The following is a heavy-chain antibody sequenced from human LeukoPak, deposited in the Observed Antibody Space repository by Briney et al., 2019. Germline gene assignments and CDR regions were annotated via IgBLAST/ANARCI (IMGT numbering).Heavy chain of an antibody. J-gene: IGHJ4*02. V-gene: IGHV3-66*01. CDR1: GFTVSTNY. CDR3: ARDVRKQGLWS. CDR2: IYSGNRT. Sequence: GGSLRLSCAASGFTVSTNYMSWVRQAPGKGLEWVSIIYSGNRTDYADSLKGRFTISRDTSKNTLYLQMSSLRAEDTAVYYCARDVRKQGLWSWGQGTLVTVSS. D-gene: IGHD3-10*01.